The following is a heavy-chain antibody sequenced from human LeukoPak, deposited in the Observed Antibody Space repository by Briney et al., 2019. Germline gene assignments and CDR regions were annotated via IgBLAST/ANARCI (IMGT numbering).Heavy chain of an antibody. Sequence: GRSLRLSCAASGFTFSNYVMHWVRQAPGKGLEWVAIISNDGSNKYYADSVKGRFTISRDNSKSTLYLQMNSPRPEDTAVYYCAKNPTTVATTYFDYWGQGTLVTVSS. D-gene: IGHD4-11*01. V-gene: IGHV3-30-3*02. CDR3: AKNPTTVATTYFDY. CDR2: ISNDGSNK. J-gene: IGHJ4*02. CDR1: GFTFSNYV.